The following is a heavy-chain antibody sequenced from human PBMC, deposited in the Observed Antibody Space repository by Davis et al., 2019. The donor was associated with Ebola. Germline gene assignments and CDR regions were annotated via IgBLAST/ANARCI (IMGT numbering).Heavy chain of an antibody. CDR1: GYTFTSYG. CDR2: ISAYNGNT. J-gene: IGHJ6*02. Sequence: ASVKVSCKASGYTFTSYGISWVRQAPGQGLEWMGWISAYNGNTNYAQKLQGRVTMTTDTSTSTAYMELRSLRPDDTAVYYCARHRMTTVTYYYYGMDVWGQGTTVTVSS. D-gene: IGHD4-17*01. V-gene: IGHV1-18*01. CDR3: ARHRMTTVTYYYYGMDV.